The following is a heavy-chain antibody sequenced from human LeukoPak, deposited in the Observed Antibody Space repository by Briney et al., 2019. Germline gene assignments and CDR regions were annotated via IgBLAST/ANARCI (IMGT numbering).Heavy chain of an antibody. J-gene: IGHJ3*01. D-gene: IGHD2-15*01. V-gene: IGHV3-23*01. CDR2: FSGDGINT. CDR3: SKHSASDGFDV. Sequence: PGGSLRLSCAASGFSYSIYAMTWVRQAPGKGLEWVSTFSGDGINTYYADSVKGRFTISRDNSKNTLYLQLNSLRAEDTAVYYCSKHSASDGFDVWGQGTMVTVSS. CDR1: GFSYSIYA.